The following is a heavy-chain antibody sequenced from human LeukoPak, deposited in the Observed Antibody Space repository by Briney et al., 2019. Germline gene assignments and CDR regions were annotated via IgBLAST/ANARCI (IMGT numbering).Heavy chain of an antibody. Sequence: GGSLRLSCAASGFTFSDYYMSWIRQAPGKGLEWVSYISNTGDFIAYADSVKGRFTMSRDNAKNSLYLQMNSLRAEDAAAYYCVRGRGAGPGAHFDYWGQGTLVTVSS. CDR1: GFTFSDYY. V-gene: IGHV3-11*01. J-gene: IGHJ4*02. CDR2: ISNTGDFI. D-gene: IGHD3-10*01. CDR3: VRGRGAGPGAHFDY.